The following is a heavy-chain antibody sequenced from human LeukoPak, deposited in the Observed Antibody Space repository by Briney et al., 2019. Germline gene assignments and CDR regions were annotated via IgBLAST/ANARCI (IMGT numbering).Heavy chain of an antibody. CDR3: AKDLRADTAMVFGYDY. J-gene: IGHJ4*02. CDR1: GFTFSSYA. Sequence: GGSLRLSCAASGFTFSSYAMSWVRQAPGKGLEWVSAISGSGGSTYYADSVKGRFTISRDNSKNTLYLQMKSLRAEDTAVYYCAKDLRADTAMVFGYDYWGQGTLVTVSS. V-gene: IGHV3-23*01. CDR2: ISGSGGST. D-gene: IGHD5-18*01.